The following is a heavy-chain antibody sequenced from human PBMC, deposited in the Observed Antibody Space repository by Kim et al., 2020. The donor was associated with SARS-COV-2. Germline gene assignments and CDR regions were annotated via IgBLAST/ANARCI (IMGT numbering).Heavy chain of an antibody. J-gene: IGHJ4*02. CDR3: TTELPITMIVVNDY. V-gene: IGHV3-15*01. D-gene: IGHD3-22*01. Sequence: AAPVKGRFTISRDNSKNTLYLQMNSLKTEDTAVYYCTTELPITMIVVNDYWGQGTLVTVSS.